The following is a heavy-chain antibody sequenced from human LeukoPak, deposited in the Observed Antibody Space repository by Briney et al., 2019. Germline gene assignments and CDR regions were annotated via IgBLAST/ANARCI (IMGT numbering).Heavy chain of an antibody. V-gene: IGHV3-23*01. CDR1: GFTFSSYA. J-gene: IGHJ4*02. Sequence: HPGGSLRLSCAASGFTFSSYAIHWVRQAPGEGLEWVSAISGSGGSTYYADSVKGRFTISRDNSKNTLYLQMNSLRAEDTAVYYCAKGPRGYSNPFDYWGQGTLVTVSS. CDR3: AKGPRGYSNPFDY. CDR2: ISGSGGST. D-gene: IGHD4-11*01.